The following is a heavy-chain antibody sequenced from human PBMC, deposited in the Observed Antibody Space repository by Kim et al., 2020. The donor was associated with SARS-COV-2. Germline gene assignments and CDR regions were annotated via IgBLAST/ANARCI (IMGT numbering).Heavy chain of an antibody. CDR2: IKSDGNTT. CDR3: TRTWIYDSSSD. Sequence: GGSLRLSCAASGFTLSNYWMRWVRQSPGKGLEWVSGIKSDGNTTGYAESVKGRFAISRDTAKNTLFLQMNNLRVEDTAIYYCTRTWIYDSSSDWGQGILVIVS. V-gene: IGHV3-74*01. J-gene: IGHJ4*02. D-gene: IGHD3-22*01. CDR1: GFTLSNYW.